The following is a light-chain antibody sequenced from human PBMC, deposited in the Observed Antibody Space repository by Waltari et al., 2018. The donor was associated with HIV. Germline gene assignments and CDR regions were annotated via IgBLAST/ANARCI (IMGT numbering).Light chain of an antibody. CDR1: SSAVATYQL. J-gene: IGLJ2*01. CDR2: EVS. CDR3: CSYVSNVI. V-gene: IGLV2-23*02. Sequence: QSALTQPASVSGSPGQSITISCTRTSSAVATYQLVSWYQQHPGKAPKLMIYEVSKRPSGVSDRFSGSKSGDTASLTISGLQAEDEADYYCCSYVSNVIFGGGTKLTVL.